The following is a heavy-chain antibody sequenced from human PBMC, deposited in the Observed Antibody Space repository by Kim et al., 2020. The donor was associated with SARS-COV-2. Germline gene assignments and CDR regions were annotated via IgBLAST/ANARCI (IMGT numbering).Heavy chain of an antibody. CDR1: GFTFSTYG. J-gene: IGHJ4*02. Sequence: GGSLRLSCVASGFTFSTYGLSWVRQAPGKGLEWVSTIGSRGDTYYADSVKGRFSISRDNSKNMLSLQMTSLGAEDTALYYCTKVSTGYFVNWGQGNLVTV. CDR2: IGSRGDT. V-gene: IGHV3-23*01. D-gene: IGHD6-13*01. CDR3: TKVSTGYFVN.